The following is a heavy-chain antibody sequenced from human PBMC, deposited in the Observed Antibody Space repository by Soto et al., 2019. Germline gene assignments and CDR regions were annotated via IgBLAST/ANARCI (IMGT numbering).Heavy chain of an antibody. CDR3: ARSPEWLFLPMDV. CDR1: GYSFTSYW. CDR2: IDPSDSYT. J-gene: IGHJ6*02. D-gene: IGHD3-3*01. Sequence: GEFLKISCKGSGYSFTSYWISWVRQMPGKGLEWMGRIDPSDSYTNYSPSFQGHVTISADKSISTAYLQWSSLKASDTAMYYCARSPEWLFLPMDVWGQGTTVTVSS. V-gene: IGHV5-10-1*01.